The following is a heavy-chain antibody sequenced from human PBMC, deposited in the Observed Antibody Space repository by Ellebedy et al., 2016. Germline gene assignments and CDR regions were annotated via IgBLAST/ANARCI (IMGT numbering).Heavy chain of an antibody. CDR3: AGVPHRYYYGSGSPYGMDV. J-gene: IGHJ6*02. CDR1: GYTFTSYG. CDR2: ISAYNGNT. Sequence: ASVKVSXKASGYTFTSYGISWVRQAPGQGLEWMGWISAYNGNTNYAQKLQGRVTMTTDTSTSTAYMELRSLRSDDTAVYYCAGVPHRYYYGSGSPYGMDVWGQGTTVTVSS. D-gene: IGHD3-10*01. V-gene: IGHV1-18*04.